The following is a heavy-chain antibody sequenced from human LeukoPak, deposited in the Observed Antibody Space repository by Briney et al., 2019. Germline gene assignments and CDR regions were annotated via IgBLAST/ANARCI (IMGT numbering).Heavy chain of an antibody. V-gene: IGHV3-20*04. D-gene: IGHD7-27*01. CDR1: GFTFDDYV. CDR2: INWNGGST. Sequence: GGSLRLSCAASGFTFDDYVMNLVRQAPGKGLEWVSGINWNGGSTGYADSVKRRFTISRDNTNHSLSLQMNSLRAEDTALYYCASGINWVDYWGQGTLVSVSS. J-gene: IGHJ4*02. CDR3: ASGINWVDY.